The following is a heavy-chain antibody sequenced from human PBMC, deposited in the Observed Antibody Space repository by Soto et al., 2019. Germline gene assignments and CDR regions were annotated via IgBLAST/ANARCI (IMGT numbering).Heavy chain of an antibody. Sequence: QVLLVQSGPEVKRPGASVKVSCKASGDTFSSFDISWVRQAPGQGPEWMGCISAHNGNTNFAQKFQGRVSLTTDTSVNTAYMELRGLRSDDAGVYFCTTFNFTVSGGNYHFHMDVGGTGTTVTVSS. CDR2: ISAHNGNT. CDR3: TTFNFTVSGGNYHFHMDV. D-gene: IGHD4-17*01. J-gene: IGHJ6*03. V-gene: IGHV1-18*04. CDR1: GDTFSSFD.